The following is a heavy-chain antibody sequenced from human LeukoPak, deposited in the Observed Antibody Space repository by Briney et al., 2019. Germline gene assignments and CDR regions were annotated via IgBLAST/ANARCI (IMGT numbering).Heavy chain of an antibody. J-gene: IGHJ4*02. Sequence: GGSLRLSCAASGFTFSRYWMSWVRQVPRKGLEWVANIKQDGSEKYYVDSVKGRFTISRDNAKNSLYLQMNSLRAEDTAVYYCAKQLGYCSDGSCYFPYWGQGTLVTVSS. D-gene: IGHD2-15*01. CDR1: GFTFSRYW. CDR2: IKQDGSEK. V-gene: IGHV3-7*03. CDR3: AKQLGYCSDGSCYFPY.